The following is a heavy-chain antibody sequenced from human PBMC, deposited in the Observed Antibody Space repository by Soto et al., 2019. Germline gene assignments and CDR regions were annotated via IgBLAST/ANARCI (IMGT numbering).Heavy chain of an antibody. Sequence: QVQLQESGPGLVKPSQTLSLTCTVSGGSISSGDYYWSWIRQPPGKGLEWIGSIYYSGSTYYKPSLKSRVAISVDTSKNQFSLKLSSVTAADTAVYYCARAGMDGPSLDNWGQGTLDPVSS. J-gene: IGHJ4*02. V-gene: IGHV4-30-4*01. CDR3: ARAGMDGPSLDN. D-gene: IGHD1-20*01. CDR1: GGSISSGDYY. CDR2: IYYSGST.